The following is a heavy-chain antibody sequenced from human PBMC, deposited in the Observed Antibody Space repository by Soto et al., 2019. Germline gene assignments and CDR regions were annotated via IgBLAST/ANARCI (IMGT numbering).Heavy chain of an antibody. CDR1: GFTFGSFT. D-gene: IGHD3-16*01. V-gene: IGHV3-21*02. Sequence: EVQLVEAGGGLVKPGESLTLSCAASGFTFGSFTLNWVRQAPGKGLEWVSSISSSSAYIYYAESVKGRFPISRDNAKSTLYLQMNSLRLDDTAVYFCARDGLTFGGDWGQGTLVAVSS. J-gene: IGHJ4*02. CDR3: ARDGLTFGGD. CDR2: ISSSSAYI.